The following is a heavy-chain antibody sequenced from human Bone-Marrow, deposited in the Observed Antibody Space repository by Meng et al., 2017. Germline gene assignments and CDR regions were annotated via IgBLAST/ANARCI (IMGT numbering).Heavy chain of an antibody. Sequence: GGSLRLSCAASGFTFSSYSMNWVRQAPGQGLEWVSSISSSSSYIYYADSVKGRFTISRDNAKNSLYLQMNSLRAEDTAVYYCARDPLYCGGDCSINWFDPWGQGTLVTVSS. CDR1: GFTFSSYS. V-gene: IGHV3-21*01. CDR2: ISSSSSYI. CDR3: ARDPLYCGGDCSINWFDP. J-gene: IGHJ5*02. D-gene: IGHD2-21*02.